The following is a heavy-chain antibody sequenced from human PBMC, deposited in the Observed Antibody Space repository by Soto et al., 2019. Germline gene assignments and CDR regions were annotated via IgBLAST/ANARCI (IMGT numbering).Heavy chain of an antibody. CDR1: GGSISSYY. CDR3: AGDKPGSYGGVFDY. D-gene: IGHD4-17*01. V-gene: IGHV4-59*01. J-gene: IGHJ4*02. Sequence: SETLSLTCTVSGGSISSYYWSWIRQPPGKGLEWIGYIYYSGSTNYNPSLKSRVTISVDTSKNQFSLKLSSVTAADTAVYYCAGDKPGSYGGVFDYWGQGTLVTVSS. CDR2: IYYSGST.